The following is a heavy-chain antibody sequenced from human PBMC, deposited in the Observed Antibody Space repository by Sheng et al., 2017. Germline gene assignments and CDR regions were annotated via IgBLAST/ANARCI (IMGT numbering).Heavy chain of an antibody. J-gene: IGHJ4*02. CDR2: INSDGTTT. V-gene: IGHV3-74*03. Sequence: EVQLVESGGGLVQPGGSLRLSCAASGLSFSSSWMHWGRQAPGKGLVWVSHINSDGTTTTYLDSVKGRFTISRDNAKNTVYLEMTSLRADDTAVYYCVRDWAFSGYDWGQGTLVSVSS. CDR1: GLSFSSSW. CDR3: VRDWAFSGYD. D-gene: IGHD5-12*01.